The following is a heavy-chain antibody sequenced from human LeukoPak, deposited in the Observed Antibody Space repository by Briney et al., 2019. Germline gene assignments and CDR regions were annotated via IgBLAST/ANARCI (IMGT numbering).Heavy chain of an antibody. CDR2: IWYDGSNK. J-gene: IGHJ4*02. Sequence: GGSLRLSCAASGFTFSSYGMHWVRQAPGKGLEWVAVIWYDGSNKYYADSVKGRFTISRDNSKSTLYLQMNSLRAEDTAVYYCAREAIDIVVVPAAPHFDYWGRGTLVTVSS. D-gene: IGHD2-2*01. CDR3: AREAIDIVVVPAAPHFDY. CDR1: GFTFSSYG. V-gene: IGHV3-33*01.